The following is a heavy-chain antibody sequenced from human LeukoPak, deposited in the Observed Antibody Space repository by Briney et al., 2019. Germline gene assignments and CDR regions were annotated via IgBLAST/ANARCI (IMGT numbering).Heavy chain of an antibody. CDR2: IIPIFGTA. CDR3: ARDRRDFWSGYFVLDY. D-gene: IGHD3-3*01. Sequence: SVKVSCKASGGTFSSYAISWVRQAPGQGLEWMGGIIPIFGTANYAQKFQGRVTITADESTSTAYMELSSLRSEDTAVYYCARDRRDFWSGYFVLDYWGQGTLVTVSS. J-gene: IGHJ4*02. CDR1: GGTFSSYA. V-gene: IGHV1-69*01.